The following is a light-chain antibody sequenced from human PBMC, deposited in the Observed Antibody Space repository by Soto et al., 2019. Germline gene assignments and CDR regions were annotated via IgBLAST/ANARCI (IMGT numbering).Light chain of an antibody. Sequence: EIVLTQSPATLSLSPGERATLSYRASQSVNSYLARYQQKPGQAPRLLIYDASNRATGIPARFSGSGSGTDFTLTISSLEPEDFAVYYCQQRSNWPPDTFGQGTKLEIK. CDR3: QQRSNWPPDT. CDR1: QSVNSY. V-gene: IGKV3-11*01. CDR2: DAS. J-gene: IGKJ2*01.